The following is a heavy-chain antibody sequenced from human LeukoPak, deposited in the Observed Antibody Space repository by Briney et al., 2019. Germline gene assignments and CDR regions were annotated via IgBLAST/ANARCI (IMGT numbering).Heavy chain of an antibody. CDR3: TTKTGRFLEWSLDAFDI. V-gene: IGHV3-15*07. D-gene: IGHD3-3*01. Sequence: GGSLRLSCAASGFTFSNAWMNWVRQAPGRGLEWVGRIKSKTDGGTTDYAAPVKGRFTISRDDSKNTLYLQMNSLKTEDTAVYYCTTKTGRFLEWSLDAFDIWGQGTMVTVSS. J-gene: IGHJ3*02. CDR1: GFTFSNAW. CDR2: IKSKTDGGTT.